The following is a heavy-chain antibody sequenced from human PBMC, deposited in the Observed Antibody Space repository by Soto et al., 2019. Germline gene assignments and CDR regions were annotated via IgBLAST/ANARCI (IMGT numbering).Heavy chain of an antibody. V-gene: IGHV1-18*04. J-gene: IGHJ4*02. Sequence: GASVKVSCKASGYSFTSYGISWVRQAPGQGPEWMGWISGHNGNTNHPQSLQGRVTMTTDTSRNTAYMELRSLRSDDTAVYYCARHRFSYYDDTVYYYFDYWGQATLVTVSS. CDR3: ARHRFSYYDDTVYYYFDY. CDR2: ISGHNGNT. CDR1: GYSFTSYG. D-gene: IGHD3-22*01.